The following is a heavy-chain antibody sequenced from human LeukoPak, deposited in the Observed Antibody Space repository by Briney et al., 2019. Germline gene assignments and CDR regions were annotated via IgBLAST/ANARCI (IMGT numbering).Heavy chain of an antibody. J-gene: IGHJ2*01. Sequence: GGSLRLSCAASGFTFSRYWMSWVRQAPGKGLEWVANIKEDGSEKLYVDSVKGRFTISRGNAKNSLFLQMNSLRAEDTAVYYCARLGYPWYFDLWGRGTLVTVSS. CDR1: GFTFSRYW. V-gene: IGHV3-7*01. D-gene: IGHD5-18*01. CDR2: IKEDGSEK. CDR3: ARLGYPWYFDL.